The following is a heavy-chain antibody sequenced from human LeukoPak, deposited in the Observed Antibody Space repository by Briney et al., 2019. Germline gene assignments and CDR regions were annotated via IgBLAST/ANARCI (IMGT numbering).Heavy chain of an antibody. J-gene: IGHJ4*02. D-gene: IGHD2-2*01. V-gene: IGHV4-59*01. CDR3: ARVPALNCSSTSCPRQYYFDY. CDR2: IYYSGST. CDR1: GGSISSYY. Sequence: SETLSLTCTVPGGSISSYYWSWIRQPPGKGLEWIGYIYYSGSTNYNPSLKSRVTISVDTSKNQFSLKLSSVTAADTAVYYCARVPALNCSSTSCPRQYYFDYWGQGTLVTVSS.